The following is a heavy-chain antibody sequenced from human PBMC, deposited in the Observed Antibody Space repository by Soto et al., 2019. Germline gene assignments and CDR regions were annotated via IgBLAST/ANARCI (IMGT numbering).Heavy chain of an antibody. V-gene: IGHV3-23*01. CDR3: AKEINSPYGSGTYLAY. D-gene: IGHD3-10*01. CDR1: GFTFSSYA. CDR2: ISGSGGST. Sequence: EVQLLESGGGLVQPGGSLRLSCAASGFTFSSYAMSWVRQAPGKGLEWVSTISGSGGSTHYADSVKGRFTISRDNSKNTVFLQLNSLRAEDTAIFSCAKEINSPYGSGTYLAYWGQGTPVTVSS. J-gene: IGHJ4*02.